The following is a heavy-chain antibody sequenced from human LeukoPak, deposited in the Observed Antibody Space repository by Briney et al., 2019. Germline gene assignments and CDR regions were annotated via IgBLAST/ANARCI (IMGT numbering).Heavy chain of an antibody. Sequence: QSGGSLRLSCAASGFTFDDYVMHWVRQAPGKGLEWVSGISWNSGSIGYADSVKGRFTISRDNAKNSLYLQMNSLRAEDTALYYCAKGTYYDFWSGYLDYWGQGTLVTVSS. J-gene: IGHJ4*02. CDR3: AKGTYYDFWSGYLDY. CDR1: GFTFDDYV. CDR2: ISWNSGSI. V-gene: IGHV3-9*01. D-gene: IGHD3-3*01.